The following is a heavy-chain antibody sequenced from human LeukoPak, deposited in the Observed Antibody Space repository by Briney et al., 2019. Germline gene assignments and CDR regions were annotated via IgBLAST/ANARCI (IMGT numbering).Heavy chain of an antibody. Sequence: SQTLSLTCAISGDSVSSNSAAWNWIRQSPSRGLEWLGRTYYRSKWYNDYAVSVNSRITINPDTSKNQFSLQLNSVTPEDTAVYYCARDIVVVVAATVYYYMDVWGKGTTVTVSS. CDR1: GDSVSSNSAA. D-gene: IGHD2-15*01. CDR3: ARDIVVVVAATVYYYMDV. V-gene: IGHV6-1*01. CDR2: TYYRSKWYN. J-gene: IGHJ6*03.